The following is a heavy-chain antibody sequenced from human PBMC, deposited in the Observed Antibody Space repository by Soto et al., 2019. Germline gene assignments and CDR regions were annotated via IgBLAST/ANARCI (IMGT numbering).Heavy chain of an antibody. D-gene: IGHD2-2*01. CDR1: GYTFTSYG. CDR2: ISAYNGNT. V-gene: IGHV1-18*04. J-gene: IGHJ4*02. CDR3: ARDRPFEGYCSSTSYLPHRGQQPSRALDY. Sequence: ASVKVSCKASGYTFTSYGISWVRQAPGQGLEWMGWISAYNGNTNYAQKLQGRVTMTTDTSTSTAYMELRSLRSDDTAVYYCARDRPFEGYCSSTSYLPHRGQQPSRALDYWGQGTLVTVSS.